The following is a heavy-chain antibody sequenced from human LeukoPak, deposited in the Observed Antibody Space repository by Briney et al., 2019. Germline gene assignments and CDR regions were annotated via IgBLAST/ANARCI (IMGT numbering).Heavy chain of an antibody. Sequence: SETLSLTCTVSGGSIRGYYWSWIRQPPGKGLEWIGYIYSSGTTNYNPSLESRVTISLHTSKNQFSLSLSSVTAADTAVYYCARRKAGGSFDYWGQGTLVTVSS. V-gene: IGHV4-59*08. J-gene: IGHJ4*02. CDR2: IYSSGTT. CDR3: ARRKAGGSFDY. CDR1: GGSIRGYY. D-gene: IGHD1-26*01.